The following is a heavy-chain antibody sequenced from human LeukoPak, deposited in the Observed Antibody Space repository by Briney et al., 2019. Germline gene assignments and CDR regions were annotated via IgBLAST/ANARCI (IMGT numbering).Heavy chain of an antibody. CDR1: GDSISSSAFY. CDR2: IYYSGTT. D-gene: IGHD4-23*01. J-gene: IGHJ4*02. CDR3: ARGPGTAVINFDY. V-gene: IGHV4-31*03. Sequence: SETLSLTCTVSGDSISSSAFYWSWIRQHPGKGLEWIGYIYYSGTTYYNPSLKSRVTISVDTSKTQFSLKLTSVAAADTAVYYCARGPGTAVINFDYWGQGTLVTVSS.